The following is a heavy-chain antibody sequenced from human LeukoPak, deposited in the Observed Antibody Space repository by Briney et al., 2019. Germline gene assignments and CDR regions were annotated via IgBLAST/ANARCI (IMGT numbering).Heavy chain of an antibody. J-gene: IGHJ4*02. V-gene: IGHV1-18*01. Sequence: ASVTVSCKASGYTFTNYGISWVRHAPAQGLEWMGCKNAYNDNTNYAEEFVGRLTITTDTYTSTAYMELRSLRSDDTAMYYCARDLKMGYSSGRYSGGTGCSNDHWGQGTLVTVSS. CDR2: KNAYNDNT. CDR1: GYTFTNYG. CDR3: ARDLKMGYSSGRYSGGTGCSNDH. D-gene: IGHD6-19*01.